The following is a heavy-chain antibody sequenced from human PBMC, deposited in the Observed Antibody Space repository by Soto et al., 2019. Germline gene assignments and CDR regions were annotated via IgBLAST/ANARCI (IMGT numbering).Heavy chain of an antibody. Sequence: SQTLSLPCAISGDSVSSNSSACNFIRQSPSRGLEWLGRTYYRSKWYNDYAVSVKSRITINPDTSKNQFSLQLNSVTPEDTAVYYCARVADYDILTGYYYYGMDVWGQGTTVTVSS. CDR3: ARVADYDILTGYYYYGMDV. CDR1: GDSVSSNSSA. V-gene: IGHV6-1*01. CDR2: TYYRSKWYN. J-gene: IGHJ6*02. D-gene: IGHD3-9*01.